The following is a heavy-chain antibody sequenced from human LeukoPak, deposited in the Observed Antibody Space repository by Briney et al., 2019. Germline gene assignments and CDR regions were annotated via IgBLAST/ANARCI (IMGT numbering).Heavy chain of an antibody. V-gene: IGHV4-31*03. J-gene: IGHJ5*02. CDR1: GGSISSSSYY. Sequence: SETLSLTCTVSGGSISSSSYYWGWIRQPPGKGLEWIGYIYYSGSTHYNPSLKSRVTISVDTSKNQFSLKLSSVTAADTAVYYCARDMTDWWFDPWGQGTLVTVSS. CDR2: IYYSGST. CDR3: ARDMTDWWFDP. D-gene: IGHD3-9*01.